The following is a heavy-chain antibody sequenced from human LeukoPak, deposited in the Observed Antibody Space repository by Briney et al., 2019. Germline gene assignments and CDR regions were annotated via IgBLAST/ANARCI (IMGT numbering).Heavy chain of an antibody. V-gene: IGHV4-59*01. CDR2: IYYGGST. CDR1: GGSISSYY. D-gene: IGHD4-17*01. J-gene: IGHJ5*02. Sequence: PSETLSLTCTVSGGSISSYYWSWIRQPPGKGLEWIGYIYYGGSTNYNPSLKSRVTISVDTSKNQFSLKLSSVTAADTAVYYCARETVTTLFGNWFDPWGQGTLVTVSS. CDR3: ARETVTTLFGNWFDP.